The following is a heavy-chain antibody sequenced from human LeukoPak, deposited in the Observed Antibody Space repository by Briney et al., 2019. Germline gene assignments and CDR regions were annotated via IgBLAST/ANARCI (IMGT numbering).Heavy chain of an antibody. Sequence: GTSVTVSCKASGFTFTSSAMQWVRQARGQRIEWIGWIVIGSSNTNYAQKFQERVTITRDMSTSTAYMELSSLRSEDTAVYYCAADPSTYYYDSSGYSAFDIWGQGTMVTVSS. V-gene: IGHV1-58*02. J-gene: IGHJ3*02. CDR2: IVIGSSNT. CDR1: GFTFTSSA. D-gene: IGHD3-22*01. CDR3: AADPSTYYYDSSGYSAFDI.